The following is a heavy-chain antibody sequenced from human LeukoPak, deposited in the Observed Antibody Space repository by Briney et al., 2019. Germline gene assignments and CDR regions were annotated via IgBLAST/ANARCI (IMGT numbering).Heavy chain of an antibody. V-gene: IGHV3-11*06. J-gene: IGHJ5*02. CDR1: GFTSSDYY. Sequence: GGSLRLSCAASGFTSSDYYMSWIRQAPGKGLEWVSYISSSSSYTNYADSVKGRFTISRDNAKNSLYLQMNSLRAEDTAVYYCARDGRSGPNWFDPWGQGTLVTVSS. D-gene: IGHD7-27*01. CDR3: ARDGRSGPNWFDP. CDR2: ISSSSSYT.